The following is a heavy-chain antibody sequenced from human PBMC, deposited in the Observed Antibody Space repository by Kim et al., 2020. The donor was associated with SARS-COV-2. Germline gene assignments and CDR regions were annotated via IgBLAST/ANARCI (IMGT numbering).Heavy chain of an antibody. CDR1: GFTFRSHA. V-gene: IGHV3-23*01. CDR3: AKRYCSGGTCYSIDY. D-gene: IGHD2-15*01. Sequence: GGSLRLSCAASGFTFRSHAMNWVRQAPGKGLEWVSGIIGSGGTTNYADSVKGRFTISRDNSKNTLYLQMNSLRAEDTAVYYCAKRYCSGGTCYSIDYWGQGTLVTASS. CDR2: IIGSGGTT. J-gene: IGHJ4*02.